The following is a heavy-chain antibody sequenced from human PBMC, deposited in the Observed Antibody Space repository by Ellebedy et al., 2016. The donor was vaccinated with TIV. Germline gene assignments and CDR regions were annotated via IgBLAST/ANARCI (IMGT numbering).Heavy chain of an antibody. Sequence: PGGSLRLSCAASGFTFSSYWMSWVRQAPGKGLEWVANIKQDGSAKYYVVSVKGRFTISRDNAKKSIYLQMNSLRAEDTAVYYCAKDFDPLWVSATESWVDYWGQGTLVTVS. CDR2: IKQDGSAK. J-gene: IGHJ4*02. CDR1: GFTFSSYW. CDR3: AKDFDPLWVSATESWVDY. V-gene: IGHV3-7*01. D-gene: IGHD5-18*01.